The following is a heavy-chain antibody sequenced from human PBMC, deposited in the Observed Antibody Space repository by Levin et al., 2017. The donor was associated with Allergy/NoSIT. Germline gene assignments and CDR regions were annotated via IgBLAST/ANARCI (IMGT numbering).Heavy chain of an antibody. CDR3: ARASVHWFAP. V-gene: IGHV4-30-4*01. J-gene: IGHJ5*02. CDR1: GGSIGSGDFY. Sequence: KTSETLSLTCTVSGGSIGSGDFYWSWLRQSAGKGLEWIGYIFHSGSTYYNPSLKSRVSISLDTPKNEFSLDLTSLTAADTAVYYCARASVHWFAPWGQGIRVTVSS. D-gene: IGHD1-1*01. CDR2: IFHSGST.